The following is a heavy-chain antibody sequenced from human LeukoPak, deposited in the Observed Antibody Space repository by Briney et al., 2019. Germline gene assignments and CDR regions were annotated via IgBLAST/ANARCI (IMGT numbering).Heavy chain of an antibody. CDR1: GGSISSYY. CDR2: IYHSGST. J-gene: IGHJ4*02. CDR3: ARQGCGEYSYYFDY. D-gene: IGHD3-10*01. V-gene: IGHV4-59*08. Sequence: SETLSLTCTVSGGSISSYYWSWIRQPPGKGLEWIGYIYHSGSTYYNPSLKSRVTISVDRSKNQFSLKLSSVTAADTAVYYCARQGCGEYSYYFDYWGQGTLVTVSS.